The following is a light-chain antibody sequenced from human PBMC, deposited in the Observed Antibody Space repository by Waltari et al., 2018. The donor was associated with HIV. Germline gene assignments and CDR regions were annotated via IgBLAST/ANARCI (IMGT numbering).Light chain of an antibody. CDR2: DVT. CDR3: CSYAGSSTYV. Sequence: PGQSITISCTGTSSDVGAYNYVSWYQQHPGKAPKLMIYDVTKRPSGVSNRFSGSKSANTASLTISGLQAEDEADYYCCSYAGSSTYVFGSGTKVTVL. CDR1: SSDVGAYNY. V-gene: IGLV2-23*02. J-gene: IGLJ1*01.